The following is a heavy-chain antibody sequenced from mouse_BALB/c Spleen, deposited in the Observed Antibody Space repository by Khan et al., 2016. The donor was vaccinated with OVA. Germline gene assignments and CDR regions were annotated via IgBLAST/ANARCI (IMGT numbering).Heavy chain of an antibody. J-gene: IGHJ2*01. CDR3: AREEALYYFEY. CDR1: GYIFTSYW. D-gene: IGHD3-2*02. CDR2: IYPGTDNA. Sequence: QVQLKQSGAELVRPGASVKLSCKTSGYIFTSYWIHWVKQRSGQGLEWIARIYPGTDNAYYSEKLKDKATLTADKSSSTAYMQLSSLISEDSAVYICAREEALYYFEYWGQGTTLTVSS. V-gene: IGHV1-76*01.